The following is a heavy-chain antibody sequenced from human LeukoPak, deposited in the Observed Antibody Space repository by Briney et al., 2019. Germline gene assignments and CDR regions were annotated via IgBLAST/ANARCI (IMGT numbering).Heavy chain of an antibody. V-gene: IGHV3-66*01. CDR1: EFSVGSNY. D-gene: IGHD5-12*01. CDR2: IYSGGST. J-gene: IGHJ4*02. CDR3: ARGPSGYHNT. Sequence: GGSLRLSCAASEFSVGSNYMTWVRQAPGKGLEWVSLIYSGGSTYYADSVKGRFTISRDNSKNTLYLQMNSLRAEDTAVYSCARGPSGYHNTGAQGTLVTVSS.